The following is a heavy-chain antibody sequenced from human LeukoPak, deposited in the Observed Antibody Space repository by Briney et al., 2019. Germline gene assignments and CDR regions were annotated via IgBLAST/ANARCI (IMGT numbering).Heavy chain of an antibody. CDR3: AKTPTGITALPYYFDY. D-gene: IGHD3-10*01. CDR2: ISGSGGST. CDR1: GFTFSSYA. V-gene: IGHV3-23*01. J-gene: IGHJ4*02. Sequence: PGGSLRLSCAASGFTFSSYAMSWVRQAPGKGLEWVSAISGSGGSTYYADSVKGRFTISRDNSKNTLYLQMNSLRAEDTAVYYCAKTPTGITALPYYFDYWGQGTLVTVSS.